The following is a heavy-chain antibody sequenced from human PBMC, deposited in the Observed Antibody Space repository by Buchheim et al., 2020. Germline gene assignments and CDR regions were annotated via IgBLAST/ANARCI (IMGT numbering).Heavy chain of an antibody. CDR3: ARDNWNWYGMDV. V-gene: IGHV3-33*01. CDR1: GFTFSSYG. Sequence: QVQLVESGGGVVQPGRSLRLSCAASGFTFSSYGMHWVRQAPGKGLEWVAVIWYDGSNKYYADSVKGRFTISRDDSKNTLYLQMNSVRTEDTAVYYCARDNWNWYGMDVWGQGTT. D-gene: IGHD1-7*01. CDR2: IWYDGSNK. J-gene: IGHJ6*02.